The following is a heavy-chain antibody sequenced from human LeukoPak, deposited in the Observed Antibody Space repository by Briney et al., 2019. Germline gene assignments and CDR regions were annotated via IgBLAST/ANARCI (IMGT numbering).Heavy chain of an antibody. V-gene: IGHV4-59*01. CDR1: GGSIYSSY. CDR2: VHYAEGS. J-gene: IGHJ4*02. D-gene: IGHD3-10*01. CDR3: AGYGSRSSYKAFDY. Sequence: PSETLSLTCLVSGGSIYSSYWSWIRQSPGKGLEWIGYVHYAEGSYYNPSHKSRVTLSVDTSKNQFSLRLNSVTAADTAVYYCAGYGSRSSYKAFDYWGQGTLVTVSS.